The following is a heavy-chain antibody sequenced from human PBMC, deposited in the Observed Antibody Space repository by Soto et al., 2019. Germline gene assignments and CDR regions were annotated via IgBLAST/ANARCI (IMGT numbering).Heavy chain of an antibody. Sequence: WIRQPPGKRLEWIGYIYYSGSTNYNPSLKSRVTISVDTSMNQFSLKLSSVTAADTAVYYCARDYGDFGAFDIWGQGTMVTV. CDR3: ARDYGDFGAFDI. D-gene: IGHD4-17*01. CDR2: IYYSGST. J-gene: IGHJ3*02. V-gene: IGHV4-59*01.